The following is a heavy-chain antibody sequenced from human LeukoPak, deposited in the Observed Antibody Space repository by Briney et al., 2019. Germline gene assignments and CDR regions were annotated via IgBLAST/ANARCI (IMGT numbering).Heavy chain of an antibody. CDR1: GDSVSSNSAA. Sequence: SQTLSLTCAISGDSVSSNSAAWNCIRQSRSRGVEWRGRTYYRSNWYNDYAVSAQSRITITPNTSQNHFSLQLNPVPPEDTAVYYCARTRYSSSWKYYYYYGMDVWGQGTTVTVSS. D-gene: IGHD6-13*01. CDR2: TYYRSNWYN. CDR3: ARTRYSSSWKYYYYYGMDV. V-gene: IGHV6-1*01. J-gene: IGHJ6*02.